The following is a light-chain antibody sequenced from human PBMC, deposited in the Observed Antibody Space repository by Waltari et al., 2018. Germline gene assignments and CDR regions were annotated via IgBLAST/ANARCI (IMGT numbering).Light chain of an antibody. V-gene: IGKV3-20*01. CDR2: AAS. Sequence: SCRASQGIGKYLVWYQQRPGQAPRLLIYAASTRSTGIPDRFSGSGSGTDFSLTISRLEPEDFAVYYCQNHERLPATFSQGTKVEIK. J-gene: IGKJ1*01. CDR1: QGIGKY. CDR3: QNHERLPAT.